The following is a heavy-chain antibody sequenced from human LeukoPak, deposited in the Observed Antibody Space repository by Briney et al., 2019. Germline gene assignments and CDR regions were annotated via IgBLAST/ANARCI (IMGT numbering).Heavy chain of an antibody. V-gene: IGHV1-8*01. CDR3: ARGPPNWGYDY. D-gene: IGHD7-27*01. Sequence: ASVKVSCKASGYTFTSYDFNWVRQATGQRPEWMGWMSPDSGDTGYAQKFQDRVTMTRNTSISTAYMELSSLRSDDTAVYYCARGPPNWGYDYWGPGTLVTVSS. CDR2: MSPDSGDT. CDR1: GYTFTSYD. J-gene: IGHJ4*02.